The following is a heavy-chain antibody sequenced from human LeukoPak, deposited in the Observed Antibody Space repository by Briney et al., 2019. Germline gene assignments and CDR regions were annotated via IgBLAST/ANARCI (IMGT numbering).Heavy chain of an antibody. D-gene: IGHD6-19*01. J-gene: IGHJ1*01. CDR3: ARSTSSGWYGRYFQH. V-gene: IGHV1-18*01. Sequence: ASVKVSCKASGYTFTSYGISWVRQAPGQGLEWMGWISAYNGNTNYAQKLQGRVTMTTDTSTSTAYMELRSLRSDDTAVYYCARSTSSGWYGRYFQHWGQGTLVTVSS. CDR2: ISAYNGNT. CDR1: GYTFTSYG.